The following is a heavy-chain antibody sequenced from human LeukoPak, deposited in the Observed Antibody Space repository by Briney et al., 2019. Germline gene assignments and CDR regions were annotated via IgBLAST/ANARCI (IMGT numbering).Heavy chain of an antibody. V-gene: IGHV3-48*02. CDR2: ISTSSSSI. Sequence: GGPLRLSCAASVFTFSSYSMHCVREAPGKGLEWVSYISTSSSSIYYADSVKGRFTISRDNAKNSLYLQVNSLRDEDTAVYYCVRDGNWYDYWGQGTLVTVS. J-gene: IGHJ4*02. CDR3: VRDGNWYDY. D-gene: IGHD1-26*01. CDR1: VFTFSSYS.